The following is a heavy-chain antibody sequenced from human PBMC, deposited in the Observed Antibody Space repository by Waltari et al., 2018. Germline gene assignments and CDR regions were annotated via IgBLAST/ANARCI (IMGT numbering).Heavy chain of an antibody. CDR2: IRYDGSNK. CDR3: AKDKSSGSLS. V-gene: IGHV3-30*02. J-gene: IGHJ5*02. CDR1: GFTFSSYG. D-gene: IGHD1-26*01. Sequence: QVQLVESGGGVVQPGGSLRLSCAASGFTFSSYGMHWVRQAPGKGLEWVAFIRYDGSNKYYADSVKGRFTISRDNSKNTLYLQMNSLRAEDTAVYYCAKDKSSGSLSWCQGTLVTVSS.